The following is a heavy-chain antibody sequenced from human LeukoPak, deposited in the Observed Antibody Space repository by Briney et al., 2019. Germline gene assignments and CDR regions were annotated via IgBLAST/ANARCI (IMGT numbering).Heavy chain of an antibody. CDR3: ARGGGLDV. D-gene: IGHD3-16*01. V-gene: IGHV3-7*03. J-gene: IGHJ6*02. CDR1: GFTFSSYW. CDR2: INHNGNVN. Sequence: GGSLRLSCAASGFTFSSYWMNCASQAPGKGLEWVASINHNGNVNYYVDSVKGRFTISRDNAKNSLYLQMSNLRAEDTAVYFCARGGGLDVWGQGATVTVSS.